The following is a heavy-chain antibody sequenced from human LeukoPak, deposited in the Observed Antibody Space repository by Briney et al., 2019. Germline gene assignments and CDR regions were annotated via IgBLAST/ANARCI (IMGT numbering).Heavy chain of an antibody. CDR2: IFHDGSS. CDR3: ARDAGGYSAFDI. J-gene: IGHJ3*02. CDR1: GASISSIFYY. D-gene: IGHD2-2*02. V-gene: IGHV4-39*02. Sequence: SETLSLTCNVSGASISSIFYYWGWIRQPPGKGLEWIGNIFHDGSSYFNPSLKSRVTISVDRSKNLFSLKLTSVTAADTSVYYCARDAGGYSAFDIWGQGTMVTVSS.